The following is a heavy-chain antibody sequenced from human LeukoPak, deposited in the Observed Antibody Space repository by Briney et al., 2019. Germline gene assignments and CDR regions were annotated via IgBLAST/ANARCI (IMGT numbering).Heavy chain of an antibody. CDR3: ARDRSTVTTWVDY. D-gene: IGHD4-17*01. CDR2: ISSSGSTI. V-gene: IGHV3-48*04. Sequence: GGTLRLSCVTSGFSFSGYGMGWVRQAPGKGLDWVSYISSSGSTIYYADSVKGRFTISRDNAKNSLYLQMNSLRAEDTAVYYCARDRSTVTTWVDYWGQGTLVTVSS. J-gene: IGHJ4*02. CDR1: GFSFSGYG.